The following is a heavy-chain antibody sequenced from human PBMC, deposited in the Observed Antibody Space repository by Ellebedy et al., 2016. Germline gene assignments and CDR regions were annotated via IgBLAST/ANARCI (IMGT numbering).Heavy chain of an antibody. D-gene: IGHD1-26*01. CDR2: IYTSGST. J-gene: IGHJ4*02. CDR1: GGSISSGSYY. Sequence: SETLSLXXTVSGGSISSGSYYWSWIRQPAGKGLEWIGRIYTSGSTNYNPSLKSRVTMSVDTSKNQFSLKLSSVTAADTAVYYCARGIVGATYFDYWGQGTLVTVSS. CDR3: ARGIVGATYFDY. V-gene: IGHV4-61*02.